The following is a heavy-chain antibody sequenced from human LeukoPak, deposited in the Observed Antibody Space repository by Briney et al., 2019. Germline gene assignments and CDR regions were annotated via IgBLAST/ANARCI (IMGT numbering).Heavy chain of an antibody. CDR3: ARDSGHGGSYSNFDF. Sequence: GASVKVSCKASGYTFTSYDINWGRQATGQGLEWMGWINPSGGSTNYAQQFQGRVTMTRDISTSTVYMELSSLRSEDTAVYYCARDSGHGGSYSNFDFWGQGTMVTVSS. V-gene: IGHV1-46*01. J-gene: IGHJ4*02. D-gene: IGHD2-15*01. CDR2: INPSGGST. CDR1: GYTFTSYD.